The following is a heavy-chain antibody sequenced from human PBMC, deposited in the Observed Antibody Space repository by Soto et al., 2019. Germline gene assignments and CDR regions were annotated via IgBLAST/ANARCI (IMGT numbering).Heavy chain of an antibody. Sequence: GGSLRLSCAASGFTFGSYAISWVRQAPGKGLEWVSLVTYSGANTYYAGSVTGRFTISRDNSRNTLYLQMSSLRVEDTAVYYCATPSLSTGGYSSFDSWGRGTLVTVSS. CDR3: ATPSLSTGGYSSFDS. D-gene: IGHD1-26*01. J-gene: IGHJ4*02. V-gene: IGHV3-23*01. CDR1: GFTFGSYA. CDR2: VTYSGANT.